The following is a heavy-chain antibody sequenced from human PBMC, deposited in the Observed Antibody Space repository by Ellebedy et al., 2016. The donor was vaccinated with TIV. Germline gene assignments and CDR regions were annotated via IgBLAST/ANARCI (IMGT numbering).Heavy chain of an antibody. CDR2: IYYSGST. CDR3: ARLTCSGGSCYFDY. V-gene: IGHV4-59*08. CDR1: GGSISSYY. D-gene: IGHD2-15*01. J-gene: IGHJ4*02. Sequence: MPSETLSLTCTVSGGSISSYYWSWIRQPPGKGLEWIGYIYYSGSTNYNPSLKSRVTISVDTSKNQFSLKLSSVTAADTAVYYCARLTCSGGSCYFDYWGQGTLVTVSS.